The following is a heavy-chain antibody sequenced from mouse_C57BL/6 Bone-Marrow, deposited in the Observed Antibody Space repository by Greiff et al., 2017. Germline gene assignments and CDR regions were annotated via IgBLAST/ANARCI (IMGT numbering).Heavy chain of an antibody. J-gene: IGHJ4*01. V-gene: IGHV1-26*01. D-gene: IGHD3-3*01. CDR2: INPNNGGT. Sequence: EVQLQQSGPELVKPGASVKISCKASGYTFTDYYMNWVKQSHGKSLEWIGDINPNNGGTSYNQKFKGKATVTVDKSSSTAYMELRSLTSEDSAVYYCAREGQYYYAMDYWGQGTSVTVSS. CDR3: AREGQYYYAMDY. CDR1: GYTFTDYY.